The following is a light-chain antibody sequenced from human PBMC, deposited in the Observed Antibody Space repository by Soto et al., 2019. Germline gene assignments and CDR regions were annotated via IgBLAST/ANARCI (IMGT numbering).Light chain of an antibody. CDR2: DVS. CDR1: SSDVGGYNY. V-gene: IGLV2-14*03. J-gene: IGLJ1*01. Sequence: SALTQPASVSGSPGQSITISCTGTSSDVGGYNYVSWYQQHPGKAPKLMIYDVSDRPSGVSNRFSASKSGNTASLTISGLQAEDEADYYCCSYTSSSTPWVFGTGTQLTVL. CDR3: CSYTSSSTPWV.